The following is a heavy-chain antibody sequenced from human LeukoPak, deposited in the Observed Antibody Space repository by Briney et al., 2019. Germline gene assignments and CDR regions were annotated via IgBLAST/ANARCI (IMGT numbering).Heavy chain of an antibody. CDR2: INHSGST. V-gene: IGHV4-34*01. CDR3: ARQRGLLWFGGKYYFDY. D-gene: IGHD3-10*01. Sequence: PSETLSLTCAVYGGSFSGYYWSWIRQPPGKGLEWIGEINHSGSTNYNPSLKSRVTISVDTSENQFSLKLSSVTAADTAVYYCARQRGLLWFGGKYYFDYWGQGTLVTVSS. CDR1: GGSFSGYY. J-gene: IGHJ4*02.